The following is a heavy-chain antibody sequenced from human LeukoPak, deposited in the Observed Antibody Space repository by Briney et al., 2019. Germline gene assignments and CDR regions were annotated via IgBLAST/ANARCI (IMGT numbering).Heavy chain of an antibody. CDR1: GFTFSSYT. CDR3: VRDWSYAFDL. Sequence: GGSLRLSCAASGFTFSSYTMNWVRQAPGKGQEWISYIMRTAADVTSYADSVEGRFTISRDDAKNSLYLQMNSLRDDDTAVYYCVRDWSYAFDLWGQGTMVTVSS. CDR2: IMRTAADVT. J-gene: IGHJ3*01. V-gene: IGHV3-48*02.